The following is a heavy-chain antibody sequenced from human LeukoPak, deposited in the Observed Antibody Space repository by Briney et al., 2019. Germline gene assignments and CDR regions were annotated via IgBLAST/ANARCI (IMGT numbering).Heavy chain of an antibody. Sequence: SETLSLTCTVSGGSISSYYWSWIRHPARKGLEWIGRIYTSGSTNYNPSLKSRVTMSVDTSKNQFSLKLSSVTAADTAVYYCARDGPSMVRGDLSWFDPWGQGTLVTVSS. D-gene: IGHD3-10*01. CDR2: IYTSGST. CDR1: GGSISSYY. J-gene: IGHJ5*02. CDR3: ARDGPSMVRGDLSWFDP. V-gene: IGHV4-4*07.